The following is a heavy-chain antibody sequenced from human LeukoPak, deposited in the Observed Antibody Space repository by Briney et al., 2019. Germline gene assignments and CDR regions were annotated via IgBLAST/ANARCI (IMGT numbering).Heavy chain of an antibody. Sequence: GGSLRLSCAASGFTFSDYSLNWVRQAPGRGLEWVSYISRSGTAMYYADSVKGRFTMSRDNAQNSLYLQMNSLRAEDTAVYYCARDSAYAFDIWGQGTVVTVSS. V-gene: IGHV3-48*04. J-gene: IGHJ3*02. CDR3: ARDSAYAFDI. CDR2: ISRSGTAM. CDR1: GFTFSDYS.